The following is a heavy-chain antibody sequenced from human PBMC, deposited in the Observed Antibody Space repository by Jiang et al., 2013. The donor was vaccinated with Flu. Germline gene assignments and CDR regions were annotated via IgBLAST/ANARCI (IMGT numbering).Heavy chain of an antibody. CDR1: GGTFSSYA. D-gene: IGHD3-22*01. Sequence: SGAEVKKPGSSVKVSCKASGGTFSSYAISWVRQAPGQGLEWMGRIIPILGIANYAQKFQGRVTITADKSTSTAYMELSSLRSEDTAVYYCARAQAGLITMIVVAGYFDYWGQGTLVTVSS. J-gene: IGHJ4*02. CDR3: ARAQAGLITMIVVAGYFDY. V-gene: IGHV1-69*04. CDR2: IIPILGIA.